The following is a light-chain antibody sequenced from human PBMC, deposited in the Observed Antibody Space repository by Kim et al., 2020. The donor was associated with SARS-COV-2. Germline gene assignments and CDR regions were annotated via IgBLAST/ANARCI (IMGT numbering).Light chain of an antibody. V-gene: IGLV7-43*01. CDR2: TAS. J-gene: IGLJ3*02. Sequence: PGGTVPLPCASNTGAVTSGYYPNWFQLKPGQAPRSMIHTASGRHSWTPARFSGSLLGGKAALTLSGVQPEDEAEYYCLLYYGGVWVFGGGTKLTVL. CDR3: LLYYGGVWV. CDR1: TGAVTSGYY.